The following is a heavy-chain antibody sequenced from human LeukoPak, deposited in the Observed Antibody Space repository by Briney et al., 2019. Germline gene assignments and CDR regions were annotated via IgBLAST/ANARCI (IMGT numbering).Heavy chain of an antibody. CDR3: ARGQYYYYYMDV. J-gene: IGHJ6*03. CDR2: IYHSGST. V-gene: IGHV4-30-2*01. CDR1: GGSISSGGYY. Sequence: KPSETLSLTCTVSGGSISSGGYYWSWIRQPPGKGLEWIGDIYHSGSTYYNPSLKSRVTISVDRSKNQFSLKLSSVTAADTAVYYCARGQYYYYYMDVWGKGTTVTVSS.